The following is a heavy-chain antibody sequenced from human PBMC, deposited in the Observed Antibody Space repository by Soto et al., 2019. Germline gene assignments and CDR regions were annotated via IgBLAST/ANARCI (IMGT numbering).Heavy chain of an antibody. CDR2: ISAYNGNT. CDR3: ARIFGDYGRGWFDP. D-gene: IGHD4-17*01. J-gene: IGHJ5*02. CDR1: GYTFTSYG. Sequence: GASVKVSCKASGYTFTSYGISWVRQAPGQGLEWMGWISAYNGNTNYAQKLQGRVTMTTDTPTSTAYMELRSLRSDDTAVYYCARIFGDYGRGWFDPWGQGTLVTVSS. V-gene: IGHV1-18*04.